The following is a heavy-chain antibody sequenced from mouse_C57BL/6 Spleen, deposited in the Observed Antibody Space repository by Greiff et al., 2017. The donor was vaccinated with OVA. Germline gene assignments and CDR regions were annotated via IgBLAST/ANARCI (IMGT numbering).Heavy chain of an antibody. CDR2: IYPGDGDT. V-gene: IGHV1-82*01. D-gene: IGHD2-3*01. CDR3: ARGGYYEDWYFDV. J-gene: IGHJ1*03. CDR1: GYAFSSSW. Sequence: VQLQQSGPELVKPGASVKISCKASGYAFSSSWMNWVKQRPGKGLEWIGRIYPGDGDTNYNGKFKGKATLTADKSSSTAYMQLSSLTSEDSAVYFCARGGYYEDWYFDVWGTGTTVTVSS.